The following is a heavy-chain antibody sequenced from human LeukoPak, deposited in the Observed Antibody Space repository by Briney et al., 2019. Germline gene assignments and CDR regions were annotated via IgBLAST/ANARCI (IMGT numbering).Heavy chain of an antibody. V-gene: IGHV3-23*01. CDR3: AKTTTGYSSGRFPGWPVDY. D-gene: IGHD6-19*01. CDR1: GFTFSSYA. Sequence: PGGSLRISCAASGFTFSSYAMYWVRQAPGKGLEWVSGIFVSGGSTHYADSVKGRFTISRDNSKNTVYLKMNSLRAEDTAVYYCAKTTTGYSSGRFPGWPVDYWGQGTLVTVSS. J-gene: IGHJ4*02. CDR2: IFVSGGST.